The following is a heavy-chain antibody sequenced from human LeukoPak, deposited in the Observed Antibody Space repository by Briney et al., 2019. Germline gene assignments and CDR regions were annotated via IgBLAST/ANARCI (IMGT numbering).Heavy chain of an antibody. CDR1: GGSISSYY. D-gene: IGHD6-6*01. CDR2: IYYSGST. J-gene: IGHJ4*02. CDR3: ARHWGEESIAAPVDY. Sequence: SETLSLTCTVSGGSISSYYWSWIRQPPGKGLEWIGYIYYSGSTNYNPSLKSRVTISVDTSKNQFSLKLSSVTAADTAVYYCARHWGEESIAAPVDYWGQGTLVTVSS. V-gene: IGHV4-59*01.